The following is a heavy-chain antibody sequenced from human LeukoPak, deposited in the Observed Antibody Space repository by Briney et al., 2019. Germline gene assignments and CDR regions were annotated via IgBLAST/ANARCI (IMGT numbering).Heavy chain of an antibody. CDR3: ARGAMVRGSDAFDI. Sequence: GGSLRLSCAASGFTFSSYEMNWVRQAPGKGLEWVSYISSSGSTIYYADSVKGRFTISRDNAKNSLYLQMNSLRAEDTAVYYCARGAMVRGSDAFDIWGQGTMVTVSS. CDR2: ISSSGSTI. V-gene: IGHV3-48*03. CDR1: GFTFSSYE. J-gene: IGHJ3*02. D-gene: IGHD3-10*01.